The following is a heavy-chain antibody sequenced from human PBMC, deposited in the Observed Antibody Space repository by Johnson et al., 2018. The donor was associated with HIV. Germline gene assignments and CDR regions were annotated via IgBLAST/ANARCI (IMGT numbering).Heavy chain of an antibody. CDR1: GFTFSGSA. V-gene: IGHV3-73*01. Sequence: VQLVESGGGVVQPGGSLKLSCAASGFTFSGSAMHWVRQASGKGLEWVGRIRSKANSYATAYAASVKGRLTISRDDSKNTLYLQMNSLKTEDTAVYYCTRHGGYDPRGYVGDFDIWGRGTLVTVSS. D-gene: IGHD5-12*01. J-gene: IGHJ3*02. CDR2: IRSKANSYAT. CDR3: TRHGGYDPRGYVGDFDI.